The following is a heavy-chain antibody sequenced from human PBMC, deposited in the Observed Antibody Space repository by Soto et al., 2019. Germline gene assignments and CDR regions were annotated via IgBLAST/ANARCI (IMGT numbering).Heavy chain of an antibody. CDR1: GFNFETHD. V-gene: IGHV3-13*01. CDR3: ARGRSKDFLSRPPPMFDP. Sequence: EVQLVESGGGMVQTGGSLRLSCVASGFNFETHDMHWVRQVTGKGLEWVAGIGTLFDRFYPDSVKGRFTISRENAKTSLYLKMNKQRTGDPGVYYCARGRSKDFLSRPPPMFDPSGQGTRVTVSS. J-gene: IGHJ5*02. CDR2: IGTLFDR.